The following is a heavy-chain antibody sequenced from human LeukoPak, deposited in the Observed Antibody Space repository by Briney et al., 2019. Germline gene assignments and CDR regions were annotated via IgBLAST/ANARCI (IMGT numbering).Heavy chain of an antibody. V-gene: IGHV3-23*01. CDR3: AKDGPYGSGSYPLGY. J-gene: IGHJ4*02. Sequence: GGSLRLSCAASGFTFSSYAMSWVRQAPGKGLERVSAISGSGGSTYYADSVKGRFTISRDNSKNTLYLQMNSLRAEDTAVYYCAKDGPYGSGSYPLGYWGQGTLVTVSS. D-gene: IGHD3-10*01. CDR2: ISGSGGST. CDR1: GFTFSSYA.